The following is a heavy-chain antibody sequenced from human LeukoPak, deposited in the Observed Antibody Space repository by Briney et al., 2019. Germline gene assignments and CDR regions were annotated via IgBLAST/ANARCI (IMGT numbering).Heavy chain of an antibody. V-gene: IGHV4-59*01. J-gene: IGHJ4*02. D-gene: IGHD1-26*01. Sequence: PSETLSLTCTVSGGSISSYYWSWIRQPPGKGLEWIGYIYYSGSTNYNPSLKSRVTISVDTSKNQFSLKLSSVTAADTAVYYCARVGSGTYRYFDYWGQGTLVTVSS. CDR2: IYYSGST. CDR1: GGSISSYY. CDR3: ARVGSGTYRYFDY.